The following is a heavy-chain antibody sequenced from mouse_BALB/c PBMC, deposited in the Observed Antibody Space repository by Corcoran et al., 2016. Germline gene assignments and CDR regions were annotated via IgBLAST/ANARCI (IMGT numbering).Heavy chain of an antibody. CDR1: GYAFTNYL. V-gene: IGHV1-54*01. CDR3: ERVDYETAYWYVDV. Sequence: QVQLQQSGAELVRPGTSVKVSCKASGYAFTNYLIEWVKQRPVQGLEWIGVINPGSGCTNYNEKFKGKATLTADKSSSTAYMQLSSLTSDDSAVYFCERVDYETAYWYVDVWGAGTTVTVS. D-gene: IGHD2-4*01. CDR2: INPGSGCT. J-gene: IGHJ1*01.